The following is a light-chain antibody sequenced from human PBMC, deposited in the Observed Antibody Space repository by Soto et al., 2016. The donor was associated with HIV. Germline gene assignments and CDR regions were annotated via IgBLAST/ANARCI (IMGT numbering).Light chain of an antibody. CDR2: QDN. Sequence: SYELTQPPSVSVSPGQTASITCSGDKLGDKYACWYQQRPGQSPVLVIYQDNRRPSGIPERFSGSSSGNTASLTITGPQAEDEADYYCSSRDSSGDHVVFGGGTKLTVL. J-gene: IGLJ2*01. CDR1: KLGDKY. V-gene: IGLV3-1*01. CDR3: SSRDSSGDHVV.